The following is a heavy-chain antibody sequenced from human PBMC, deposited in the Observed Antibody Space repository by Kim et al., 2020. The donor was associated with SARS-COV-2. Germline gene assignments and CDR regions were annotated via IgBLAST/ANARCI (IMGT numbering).Heavy chain of an antibody. CDR2: ISYDGSNK. J-gene: IGHJ4*02. CDR3: ARANRPVVVVTAIVY. D-gene: IGHD2-21*02. CDR1: GFTFSSYA. Sequence: GGSLRLSCAASGFTFSSYAMHWVRQAPGKGLEWVAVISYDGSNKYYADSVKGRFTISRDNSKNTLYLQMNSLRAEDTAVYYCARANRPVVVVTAIVYWGQGTLVTVSS. V-gene: IGHV3-30*04.